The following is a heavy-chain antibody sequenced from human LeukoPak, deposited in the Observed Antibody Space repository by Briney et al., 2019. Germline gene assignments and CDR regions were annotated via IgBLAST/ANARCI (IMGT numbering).Heavy chain of an antibody. Sequence: PSETLSLTCTVSGGSISSYYWSWIRQPAGKGLEWIGRIYTSGSTNYNPSLKSRVTILLDTSKNQFSLNLSSVTAADTAVYYCARRPRGVIIKSWFDSWGQGTLVTVSS. D-gene: IGHD3-10*01. J-gene: IGHJ5*01. CDR3: ARRPRGVIIKSWFDS. CDR2: IYTSGST. CDR1: GGSISSYY. V-gene: IGHV4-4*07.